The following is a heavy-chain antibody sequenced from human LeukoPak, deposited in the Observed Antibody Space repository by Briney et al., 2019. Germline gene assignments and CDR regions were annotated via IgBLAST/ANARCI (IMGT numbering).Heavy chain of an antibody. D-gene: IGHD5-18*01. CDR3: ARAPKLKRGYSYGLNV. CDR2: MNPNSGNT. J-gene: IGHJ6*04. CDR1: GYTFTSYD. Sequence: ASVKVSCEASGYTFTSYDINWVRQATGQGLEWMGWMNPNSGNTGYAQRFQGRVTMTRNTSISTAYMELSSLRSEDTAVYYCARAPKLKRGYSYGLNVWGKGTTVTVSS. V-gene: IGHV1-8*01.